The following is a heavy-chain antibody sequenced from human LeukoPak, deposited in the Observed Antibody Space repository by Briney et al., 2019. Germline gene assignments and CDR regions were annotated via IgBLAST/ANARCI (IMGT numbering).Heavy chain of an antibody. CDR3: ARHAGGHYDSSGYTDAFDI. V-gene: IGHV4-59*08. D-gene: IGHD3-22*01. Sequence: SETLSLTCTVSGGSISSYYWSWIRQPPGKGLEWIGSIYHGETTYYNPSLKTRLTISLDTSKNQFSLKLSSVTAADTAVYYCARHAGGHYDSSGYTDAFDIWGQGTMVTVSS. J-gene: IGHJ3*02. CDR2: IYHGETT. CDR1: GGSISSYY.